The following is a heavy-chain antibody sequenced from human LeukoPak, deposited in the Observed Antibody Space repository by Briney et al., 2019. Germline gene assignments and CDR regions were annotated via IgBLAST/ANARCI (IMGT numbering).Heavy chain of an antibody. CDR3: AKDYYDSSGYYYPLN. D-gene: IGHD3-22*01. J-gene: IGHJ4*02. CDR1: GFTFSSYA. V-gene: IGHV3-23*01. CDR2: ISGSGGST. Sequence: QAGGSLRLSCAASGFTFSSYAMSWVLQAPGKGLEWVSAISGSGGSTYYADSVKGRFTISRDNSKNTLYLQMNSLRAEDMAVYYCAKDYYDSSGYYYPLNWGQGTLVTVSS.